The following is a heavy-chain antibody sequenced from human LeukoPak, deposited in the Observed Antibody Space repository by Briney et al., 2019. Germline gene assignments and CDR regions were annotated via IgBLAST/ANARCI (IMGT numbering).Heavy chain of an antibody. D-gene: IGHD4-11*01. CDR1: RGSISSSSYY. CDR3: ARILTTFDS. Sequence: KPSETLSLTCTVSRGSISSSSYYWGWIRQPPGTRLEWIGSFYYIGGTYYNPSLEGRVTISADSSKNQFSLKLTSVTAADTALYYCARILTTFDSWGQGTLVTVSS. CDR2: FYYIGGT. J-gene: IGHJ4*02. V-gene: IGHV4-39*01.